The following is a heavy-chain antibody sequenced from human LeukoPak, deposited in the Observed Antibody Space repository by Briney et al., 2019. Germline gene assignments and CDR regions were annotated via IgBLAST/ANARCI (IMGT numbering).Heavy chain of an antibody. V-gene: IGHV3-48*03. D-gene: IGHD2-8*01. CDR3: ARGGIVPDY. Sequence: PGGSLRLSCAASGFTFSSYEMNWVRRAPGKGLEWVSYISSSGSTIYYADSVKGRFTMSRDNAKYSLYLQMNSLRAEDTAVYYCARGGIVPDYWGQGTLVTVSS. CDR2: ISSSGSTI. CDR1: GFTFSSYE. J-gene: IGHJ4*02.